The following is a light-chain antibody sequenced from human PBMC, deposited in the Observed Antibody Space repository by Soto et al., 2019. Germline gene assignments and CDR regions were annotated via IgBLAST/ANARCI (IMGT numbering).Light chain of an antibody. CDR3: QQYSNWPPWS. V-gene: IGKV3-15*01. J-gene: IGKJ1*01. Sequence: EIVMTQSPATLSVSPGERATLSCRASQSISSNIAWYQQKPGQAPRLLIYGASTRATGIPARFSGSGSGTAFTLTIISLQSEDFAVYYCQQYSNWPPWSFGQGTKVEIK. CDR1: QSISSN. CDR2: GAS.